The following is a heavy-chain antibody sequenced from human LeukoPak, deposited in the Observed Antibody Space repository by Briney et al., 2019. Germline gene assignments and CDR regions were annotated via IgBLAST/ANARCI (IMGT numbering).Heavy chain of an antibody. Sequence: SETLSLTCTVSGGSISSSSYYWGWIRQSPGKGLEWIGTIYYSEYTYYSPSLKSRVTISRDTSKNQFSLELSSVTAADTPVYYCARSDDISGYYDYFDYWGQGTLVTVSS. CDR3: ARSDDISGYYDYFDY. CDR2: IYYSEYT. D-gene: IGHD3-22*01. CDR1: GGSISSSSYY. J-gene: IGHJ4*02. V-gene: IGHV4-39*01.